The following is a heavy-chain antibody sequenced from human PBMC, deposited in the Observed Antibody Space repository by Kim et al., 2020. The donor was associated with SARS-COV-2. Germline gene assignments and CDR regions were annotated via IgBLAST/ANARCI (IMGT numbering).Heavy chain of an antibody. CDR1: GYTFTGYY. CDR2: INPNSGGT. CDR3: ARAGGAYSNSFHAFDI. D-gene: IGHD6-6*01. J-gene: IGHJ3*02. Sequence: ASVKVSCKASGYTFTGYYMHWVRQAPGQGLEWKGRINPNSGGTTYAQKFQGRVTMTRDTSITTAYVELSRLLSDDTAVYYCARAGGAYSNSFHAFDIWGQGTMVTVSS. V-gene: IGHV1-2*06.